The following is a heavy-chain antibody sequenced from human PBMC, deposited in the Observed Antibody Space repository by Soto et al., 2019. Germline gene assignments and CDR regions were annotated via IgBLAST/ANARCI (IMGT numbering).Heavy chain of an antibody. CDR3: ASCYYGSGSYNYYYYGMDA. J-gene: IGHJ6*02. D-gene: IGHD3-10*01. V-gene: IGHV1-3*01. CDR2: INAGNGNT. CDR1: GYTFTSYA. Sequence: GASVKVSCKASGYTFTSYAMHWVRQAPGQRLEWMGWINAGNGNTKYSQKFQGRVTITRDTSASTAYMELSSLRSEDTAVYYCASCYYGSGSYNYYYYGMDAWGQGTTVTVSS.